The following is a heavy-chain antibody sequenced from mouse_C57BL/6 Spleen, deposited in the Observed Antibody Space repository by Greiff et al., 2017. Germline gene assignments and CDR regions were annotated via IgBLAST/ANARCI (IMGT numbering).Heavy chain of an antibody. D-gene: IGHD4-1*01. CDR3: ASLTGTKDY. Sequence: VKLQESGAELVRPGTSVKVSCKASGYAFTNYLIEWVKQRPGQGLEWIGVISPGSGGTYYNEKFKGKATLTADKSSSTAYMQLSSLTSEDSAVYFCASLTGTKDYWGQGTTLTVSS. V-gene: IGHV1-54*01. J-gene: IGHJ2*01. CDR2: ISPGSGGT. CDR1: GYAFTNYL.